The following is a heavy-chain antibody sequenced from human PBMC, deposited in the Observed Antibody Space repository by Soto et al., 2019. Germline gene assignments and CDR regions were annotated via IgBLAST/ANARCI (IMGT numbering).Heavy chain of an antibody. CDR2: ISTYNGDT. CDR1: GYTFTRSG. CDR3: AREGVAPYDYYGMDV. V-gene: IGHV1-18*01. Sequence: QVQLVQSGAEVKKPGASVKVSCKASGYTFTRSGISWVRQAPGQGLEWMGWISTYNGDTNYAQTFQDRVTMTTDTDTSKANMELRNLRSDDTSVYYCAREGVAPYDYYGMDVWGQGTPVSVS. D-gene: IGHD5-12*01. J-gene: IGHJ6*02.